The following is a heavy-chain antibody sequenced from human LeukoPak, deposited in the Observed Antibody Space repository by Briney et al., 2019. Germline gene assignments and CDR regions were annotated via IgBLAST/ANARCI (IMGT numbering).Heavy chain of an antibody. Sequence: GASVKVSCXASGYTFSSYDINWVRQATGQGLEWMGWMNPNSGNTGYAQKFQGRVTMTRDTSMSTAYMELSSLRSEDTAIYYCTRGSIAVPYNWFDPWGQGTLVTVSS. CDR2: MNPNSGNT. V-gene: IGHV1-8*01. CDR3: TRGSIAVPYNWFDP. D-gene: IGHD6-19*01. J-gene: IGHJ5*02. CDR1: GYTFSSYD.